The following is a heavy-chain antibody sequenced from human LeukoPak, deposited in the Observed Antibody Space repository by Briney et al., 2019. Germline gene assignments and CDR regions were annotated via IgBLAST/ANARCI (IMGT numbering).Heavy chain of an antibody. CDR1: EFTFGNYL. V-gene: IGHV3-30*04. Sequence: PGGSLRLSCAASEFTFGNYLMHWVRQAPGKGLEWVAVISYDGSSKYYADSVKGRFTISRDNSKNTLFLQMNSLRAEDTAVYYCRSPGYWGQGTLVTVSS. J-gene: IGHJ4*02. D-gene: IGHD3-10*01. CDR2: ISYDGSSK. CDR3: RSPGY.